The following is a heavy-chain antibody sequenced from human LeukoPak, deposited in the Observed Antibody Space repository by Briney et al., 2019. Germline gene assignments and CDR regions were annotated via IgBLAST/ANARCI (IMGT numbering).Heavy chain of an antibody. CDR2: IWYDGSNK. J-gene: IGHJ1*01. Sequence: PGRSLRLSCAASGFTFSSYGMHWVRQAPGKGLEWVAVIWYDGSNKYYADSVKGRFTISRDNSKNTLYLQMNSLRAEDTAVYYCARVSPHYYDSSGYWGSGIYFQHWGQGTLVTVSS. V-gene: IGHV3-33*01. CDR1: GFTFSSYG. D-gene: IGHD3-22*01. CDR3: ARVSPHYYDSSGYWGSGIYFQH.